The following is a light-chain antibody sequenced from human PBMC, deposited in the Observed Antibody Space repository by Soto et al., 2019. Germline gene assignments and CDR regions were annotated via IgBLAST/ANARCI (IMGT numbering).Light chain of an antibody. J-gene: IGKJ4*01. Sequence: EIVMTQSPATLSVSPGERATLSCRASPSVYSNLARYQQKPGQAPRLLIYHASTRATGIPARFSGGGSVTEFTLTISILQSEDFAVYYCQQYTKWPLTFGGGTKVEIK. CDR3: QQYTKWPLT. CDR1: PSVYSN. V-gene: IGKV3-15*01. CDR2: HAS.